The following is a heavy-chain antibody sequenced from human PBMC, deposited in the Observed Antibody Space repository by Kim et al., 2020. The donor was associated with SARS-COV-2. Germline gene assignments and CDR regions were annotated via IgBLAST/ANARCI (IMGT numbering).Heavy chain of an antibody. V-gene: IGHV1-18*01. Sequence: AQKLQGRVTMTTDTSTSTAYMELRSLRSDDTAVYYCARDQYGSGSYYDYWGQGTLVTVSS. CDR3: ARDQYGSGSYYDY. J-gene: IGHJ4*02. D-gene: IGHD3-10*01.